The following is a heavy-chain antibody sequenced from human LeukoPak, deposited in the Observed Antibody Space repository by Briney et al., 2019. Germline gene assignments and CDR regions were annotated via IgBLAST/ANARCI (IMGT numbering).Heavy chain of an antibody. CDR1: GFTFSSYS. Sequence: GGSLRLSCAASGFTFSSYSMNWVRQAPGKGLEWVSSISSSSSYIYYADSVKGRFTISRDNAKNSLYLQMNSLRAEDTAVYYYARDALEGDGYNSYWGQGTLVTVSS. CDR2: ISSSSSYI. V-gene: IGHV3-21*01. J-gene: IGHJ4*02. CDR3: ARDALEGDGYNSY. D-gene: IGHD5-24*01.